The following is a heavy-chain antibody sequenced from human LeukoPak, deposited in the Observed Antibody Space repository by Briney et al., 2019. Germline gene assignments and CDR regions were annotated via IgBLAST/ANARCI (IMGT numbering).Heavy chain of an antibody. V-gene: IGHV3-30*02. J-gene: IGHJ6*03. CDR3: AGSMGAVAGIHSSYYYYYMDG. D-gene: IGHD6-19*01. CDR1: GFTFSSYD. Sequence: SGGSLRLSCAVSGFTFSSYDMHWVRQAPGKGLEWVGFIRYDGSNKYYANSVKGRFTISRDNAKNSLYLQMNSLRAEDTAVYYCAGSMGAVAGIHSSYYYYYMDGWGKGATVTIS. CDR2: IRYDGSNK.